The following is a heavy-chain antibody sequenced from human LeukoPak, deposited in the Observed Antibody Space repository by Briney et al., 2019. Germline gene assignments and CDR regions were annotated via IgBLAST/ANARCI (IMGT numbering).Heavy chain of an antibody. CDR3: ARHSRGYCSSTSCSRFFDY. Sequence: SETLSLTCTVSGGSISSSSYYWGWIRQPPGKGIEWIGSIYYSGSTYYNPSLKSRVTISVDTSKNQFSLKLSSVTAADTAVYYCARHSRGYCSSTSCSRFFDYWGQGTLVTVSS. CDR2: IYYSGST. V-gene: IGHV4-39*01. D-gene: IGHD2-2*01. J-gene: IGHJ4*02. CDR1: GGSISSSSYY.